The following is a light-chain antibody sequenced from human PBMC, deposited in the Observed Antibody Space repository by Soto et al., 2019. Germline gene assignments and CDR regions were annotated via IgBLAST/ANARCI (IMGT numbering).Light chain of an antibody. J-gene: IGKJ1*01. CDR2: DAS. Sequence: EIVLTQSPATLSLSPGERATLSCRASQSVSSYLAWYQQKPGQAPRLLIYDASNRATGIPARFSGSGSGTDFTLTISSLEPEDFAVYYCQKRSNWAWTFDQGTKVEIK. CDR3: QKRSNWAWT. CDR1: QSVSSY. V-gene: IGKV3-11*01.